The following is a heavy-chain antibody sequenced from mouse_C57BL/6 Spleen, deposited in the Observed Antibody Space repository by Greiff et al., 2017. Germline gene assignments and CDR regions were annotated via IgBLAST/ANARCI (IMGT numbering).Heavy chain of an antibody. Sequence: EVHLVESGPELVKPGASVKIPCKASGYTFTDYNMDWVKQSHGKSLEWIGDINPNNGGTIYNQKFKGKATLTVDKSSSTAYMELRSLTSEDTAVYYCARGRDDYDYYFDYWGQGTTLTVSS. D-gene: IGHD2-4*01. CDR1: GYTFTDYN. CDR3: ARGRDDYDYYFDY. J-gene: IGHJ2*01. CDR2: INPNNGGT. V-gene: IGHV1-18*01.